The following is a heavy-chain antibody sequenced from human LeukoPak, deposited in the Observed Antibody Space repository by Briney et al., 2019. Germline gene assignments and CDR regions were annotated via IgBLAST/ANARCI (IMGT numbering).Heavy chain of an antibody. J-gene: IGHJ5*02. CDR1: GFPVSGTL. CDR2: IYDDDRT. D-gene: IGHD5-18*01. CDR3: TRDRAGTQRWVEFDL. V-gene: IGHV3-53*05. Sequence: GSLSLSCTASGFPVSGTLMDWVRPAPGKGLEWVSVIYDDDRTVYTDSVKGRFTISRDNSKNMVYLQMNSLRPEDSAVYYCTRDRAGTQRWVEFDLWGPGTLVTVSS.